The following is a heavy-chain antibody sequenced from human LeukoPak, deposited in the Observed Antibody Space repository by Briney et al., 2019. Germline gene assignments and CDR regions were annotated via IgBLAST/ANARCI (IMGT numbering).Heavy chain of an antibody. Sequence: GASVNVSRKGSGYTFTSYGISWVRQAPGQGLEWMGWISAYNGNTDYAQNLQDRVTMTTDTSTSTAYMELRSLRSDDTAVYYCARDPGSSSSSSFDYWGQGTLVTVSS. J-gene: IGHJ4*02. CDR2: ISAYNGNT. D-gene: IGHD6-6*01. CDR3: ARDPGSSSSSSFDY. CDR1: GYTFTSYG. V-gene: IGHV1-18*01.